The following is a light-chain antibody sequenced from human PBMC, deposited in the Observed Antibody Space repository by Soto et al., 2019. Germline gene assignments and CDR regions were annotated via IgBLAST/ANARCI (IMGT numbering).Light chain of an antibody. J-gene: IGLJ1*01. CDR1: SSDVGGYDY. Sequence: QSALTQPASVSGSPGQSITISCTGTSSDVGGYDYVSWYQQHPDKAPKLIIYEVTDRPSGVSSRFSGSKSGNTASLTISGLQAEDEADYYCSSLTSGSTRVFGTGTKDRP. V-gene: IGLV2-14*01. CDR2: EVT. CDR3: SSLTSGSTRV.